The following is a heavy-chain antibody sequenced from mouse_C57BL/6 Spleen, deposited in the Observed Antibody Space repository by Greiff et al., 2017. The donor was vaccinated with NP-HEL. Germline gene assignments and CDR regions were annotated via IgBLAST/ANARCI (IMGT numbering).Heavy chain of an antibody. J-gene: IGHJ3*01. CDR3: ARALHYYGSSPFAY. CDR2: ISDGGSYT. D-gene: IGHD1-1*01. CDR1: GFTFSSYA. V-gene: IGHV5-4*03. Sequence: DVMLVESGGGLVKPGGSLKLSCAASGFTFSSYAMSWVRQTPEKRLEWVATISDGGSYTYYPDNVKGRFTISRDNAKNNLYLQMSHLKSEDTAMYYCARALHYYGSSPFAYWGQGTLVTVSA.